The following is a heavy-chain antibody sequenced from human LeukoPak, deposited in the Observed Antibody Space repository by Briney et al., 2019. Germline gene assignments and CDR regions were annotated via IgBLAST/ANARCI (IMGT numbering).Heavy chain of an antibody. CDR2: ISYDGSNK. Sequence: GGSLRLSCAASGFTFSSYGMHWVRQAPGKGLEWVAVISYDGSNKYYADSVKGRFTISRDNSKNTLYLQMNSLRAEDTAAYYCAKEHGDSAFDYWGQGTLVTVSS. CDR3: AKEHGDSAFDY. V-gene: IGHV3-30*18. D-gene: IGHD4-17*01. CDR1: GFTFSSYG. J-gene: IGHJ4*02.